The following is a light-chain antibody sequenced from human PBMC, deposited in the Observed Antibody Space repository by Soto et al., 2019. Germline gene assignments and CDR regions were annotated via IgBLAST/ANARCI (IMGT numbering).Light chain of an antibody. CDR3: HYYGRSPLP. Sequence: EIVLTQSPGTLSLSPGERVNISCRASQRVSGSNVGWYQQKPGQAPSLLIYGASKRTTGVPDRFSGSGSGTDFTLPISRLEPEDFAVYYCHYYGRSPLPFGGGTKVEIK. J-gene: IGKJ4*01. CDR2: GAS. CDR1: QRVSGSN. V-gene: IGKV3-20*01.